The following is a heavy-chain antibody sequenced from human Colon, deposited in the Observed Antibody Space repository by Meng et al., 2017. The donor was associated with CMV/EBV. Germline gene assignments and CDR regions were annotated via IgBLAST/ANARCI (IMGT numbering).Heavy chain of an antibody. D-gene: IGHD1-1*01. CDR3: VRYAGNWLLDH. V-gene: IGHV1-18*01. CDR2: IRDADRIT. CDR1: GYIFDYYG. Sequence: QLLLLQSDIELKNPGAVVILSCKMSGYIFDYYGSSRVRPAPGPGLEWMRFIRDADRITYYAQIYRGIVTMTADRSTTTAYMVVRSLGSEDTAIYYCVRYAGNWLLDHWGQGTLVTVSS. J-gene: IGHJ4*02.